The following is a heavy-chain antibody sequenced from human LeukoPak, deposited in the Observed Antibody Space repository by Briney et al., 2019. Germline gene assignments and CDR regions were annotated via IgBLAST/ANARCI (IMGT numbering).Heavy chain of an antibody. V-gene: IGHV3-30*02. D-gene: IGHD3-10*01. Sequence: PGGSLRLSCAASGFTFSSYWMSWVRQAPGKGLEWVAFIRYDGSNKYYADSVKGRFTISRDNSKNTLYLQMNSLRAEDTAVYYCAKGGRWFGESDYYYMDVWGKGTTVTISS. CDR1: GFTFSSYW. CDR3: AKGGRWFGESDYYYMDV. CDR2: IRYDGSNK. J-gene: IGHJ6*03.